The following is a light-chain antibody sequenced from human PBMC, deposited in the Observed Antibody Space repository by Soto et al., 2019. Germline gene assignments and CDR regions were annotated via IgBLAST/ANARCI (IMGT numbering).Light chain of an antibody. J-gene: IGLJ3*02. V-gene: IGLV1-44*01. Sequence: QSALTQPPSASGTPGQRVPISCSGSSSNIGTNTVNWYQQFPRSAPKLLMYSSNQRPSGVPDRFSGSKSGTSASLAISGLQSEDEADYYCAAWDGSLNVVLFGGGTKLTVL. CDR3: AAWDGSLNVVL. CDR1: SSNIGTNT. CDR2: SSN.